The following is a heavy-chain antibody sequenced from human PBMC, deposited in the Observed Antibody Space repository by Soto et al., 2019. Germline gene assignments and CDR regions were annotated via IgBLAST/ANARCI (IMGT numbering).Heavy chain of an antibody. Sequence: QVQLVESGGGVVQPGRSLRLSCAASGFTFSSYGMHWVRQAPGKGLEWVAVIWYDGSNKYYADSVKGRFTISRDNSKNAVYLQMNSLRAEDTAVYYGARSPYSYHSSGYYRYYFDYWGQGALVTVSS. D-gene: IGHD3-22*01. CDR2: IWYDGSNK. V-gene: IGHV3-33*01. CDR1: GFTFSSYG. J-gene: IGHJ4*02. CDR3: ARSPYSYHSSGYYRYYFDY.